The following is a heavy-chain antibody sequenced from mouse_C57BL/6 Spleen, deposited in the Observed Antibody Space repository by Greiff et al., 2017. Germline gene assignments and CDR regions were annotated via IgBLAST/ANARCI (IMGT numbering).Heavy chain of an antibody. CDR2: ISSGSSTI. V-gene: IGHV5-17*01. J-gene: IGHJ4*01. CDR3: SRRYDYDGGKDY. D-gene: IGHD2-4*01. Sequence: DVLLVESGGGLVKPGGSLKLSCAASGFTFSDYGMHWVRQAPGKGLEWVAYISSGSSTIYYADTVKGRFTISRDNAKSTLFLQMTDLRSEDTAMYYCSRRYDYDGGKDYWGQGTSVTVSS. CDR1: GFTFSDYG.